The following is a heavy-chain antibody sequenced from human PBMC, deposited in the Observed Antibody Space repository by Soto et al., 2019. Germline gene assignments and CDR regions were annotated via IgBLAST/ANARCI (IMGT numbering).Heavy chain of an antibody. CDR1: GFPFSSYW. D-gene: IGHD3-9*01. CDR2: ISGDGVTT. Sequence: EVQLVESGGDLVQRGGSLRLSCAASGFPFSSYWMHWVRHTPGKGLDWVARISGDGVTTYYADSVTGRFTVSRDNAKNALSLAISGLRAEDTAVYYCAREYYGLLTGYYTDYWGQGTLVSVSS. V-gene: IGHV3-74*01. CDR3: AREYYGLLTGYYTDY. J-gene: IGHJ4*02.